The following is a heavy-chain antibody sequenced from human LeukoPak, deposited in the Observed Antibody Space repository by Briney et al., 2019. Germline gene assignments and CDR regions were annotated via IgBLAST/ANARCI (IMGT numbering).Heavy chain of an antibody. Sequence: GGSLRLSCAASGFTVSDNYMTWVRQAPGKGLEWFSSIYSAGATHYAESVKGRFTISRDNSKNTLYLQMNSLRAEDMAVYYCARIEWERLGRAFDIWGQATMVTVSS. CDR2: IYSAGAT. J-gene: IGHJ3*02. CDR3: ARIEWERLGRAFDI. V-gene: IGHV3-53*01. CDR1: GFTVSDNY. D-gene: IGHD1-26*01.